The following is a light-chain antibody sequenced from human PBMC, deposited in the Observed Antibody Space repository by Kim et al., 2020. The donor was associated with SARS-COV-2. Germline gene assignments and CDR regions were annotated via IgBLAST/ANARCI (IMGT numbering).Light chain of an antibody. CDR1: QSISSSY. J-gene: IGKJ2*01. Sequence: PGERATLSCRASQSISSSYLAWYQQKPGQPPRLLIYSASSRAAGIPDRFSGRGSGTDFIVTISRLEPEDFAVYYCQHYGGSPPRYTFGQGTNLEIK. CDR3: QHYGGSPPRYT. CDR2: SAS. V-gene: IGKV3-20*01.